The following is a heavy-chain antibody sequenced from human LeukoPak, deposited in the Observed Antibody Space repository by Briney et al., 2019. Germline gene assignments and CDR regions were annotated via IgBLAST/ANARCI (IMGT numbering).Heavy chain of an antibody. CDR2: INYSGDT. J-gene: IGHJ4*02. V-gene: IGHV4-39*07. Sequence: SETLSLTCTVSGGSISSSSYYWGWIRQPPGKGLEWIETINYSGDTNYNPSLKSRVTISVDSSKNQFSLKLSSVTAADTAVYYCVRLQAVTGNFDYWGQGALVTVSS. D-gene: IGHD1-20*01. CDR3: VRLQAVTGNFDY. CDR1: GGSISSSSYY.